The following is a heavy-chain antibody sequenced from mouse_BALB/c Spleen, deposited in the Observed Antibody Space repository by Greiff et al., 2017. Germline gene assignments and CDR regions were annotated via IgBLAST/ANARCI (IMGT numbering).Heavy chain of an antibody. D-gene: IGHD1-1*01. CDR2: INPSNGRT. V-gene: IGHV1S81*02. CDR3: ARKDYGYYFDY. CDR1: GYTFTSYW. Sequence: VQLQQSGAELVKPGASVKLSCKASGYTFTSYWMHWVKQRPGQGLEWIGEINPSNGRTNYNEKFKSKATLTVDKSSSTAYMQLSSLTSEDSAVYYCARKDYGYYFDYWGQGTTLTVSS. J-gene: IGHJ2*01.